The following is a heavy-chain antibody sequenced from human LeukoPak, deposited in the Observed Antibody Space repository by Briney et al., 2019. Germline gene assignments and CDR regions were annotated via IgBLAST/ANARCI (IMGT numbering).Heavy chain of an antibody. J-gene: IGHJ5*02. Sequence: PSETLSLTCAVYGGSFSGYYWSWIRQPPGKGLEWIGEINHSGSTYYNPSLKSRVTISVDTSKNQFSLKLSPVTAADTAVYYCARGRRDITIFGVVIIRENWFDPWGQGTLVTVSS. CDR2: INHSGST. CDR3: ARGRRDITIFGVVIIRENWFDP. D-gene: IGHD3-3*01. CDR1: GGSFSGYY. V-gene: IGHV4-34*01.